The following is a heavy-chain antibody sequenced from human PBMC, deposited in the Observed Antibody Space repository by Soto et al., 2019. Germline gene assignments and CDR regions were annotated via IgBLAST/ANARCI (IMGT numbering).Heavy chain of an antibody. CDR3: ANEFLGPVGATKVYDY. CDR1: GFTFSSYA. V-gene: IGHV3-23*01. Sequence: HPGGSLRLSCAASGFTFSSYAMSWVRQAPGKGLEWVSAISGSGGSTYYADSVKGRFTISRDNSKNTLYLQMNSLRAEDTAVYYCANEFLGPVGATKVYDYWGQGTLVTVSS. J-gene: IGHJ4*02. CDR2: ISGSGGST. D-gene: IGHD1-26*01.